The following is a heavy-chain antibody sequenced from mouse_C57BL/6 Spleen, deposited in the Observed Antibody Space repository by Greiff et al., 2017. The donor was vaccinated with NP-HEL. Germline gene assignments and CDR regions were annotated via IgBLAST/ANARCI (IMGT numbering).Heavy chain of an antibody. J-gene: IGHJ4*01. CDR2: ISNGGGST. D-gene: IGHD2-4*01. Sequence: EVQLQESGGGLVQPGGSLKLSCAASGFTFSDYYMYWVRQTPEKRLEWVAYISNGGGSTYYPDTVKGRFTISRDNAKNTLYLQMSRLKSEDTAMYYCARHYDYDAGAMDYWGQGTSVTVSS. CDR1: GFTFSDYY. CDR3: ARHYDYDAGAMDY. V-gene: IGHV5-12*01.